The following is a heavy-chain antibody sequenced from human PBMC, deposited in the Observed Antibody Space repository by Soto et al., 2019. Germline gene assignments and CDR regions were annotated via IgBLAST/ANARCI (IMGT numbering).Heavy chain of an antibody. Sequence: PGGTLRLSCAASGFTFSGYAMSWVRQAPGKGLEWVSAISGSGGSTYYADSVKGRFTISRDNSKNTLYLQMNSLRAEDTAVYYCATMIVVARFDYWGQGALVTVS. CDR2: ISGSGGST. D-gene: IGHD3-22*01. J-gene: IGHJ4*02. V-gene: IGHV3-23*01. CDR1: GFTFSGYA. CDR3: ATMIVVARFDY.